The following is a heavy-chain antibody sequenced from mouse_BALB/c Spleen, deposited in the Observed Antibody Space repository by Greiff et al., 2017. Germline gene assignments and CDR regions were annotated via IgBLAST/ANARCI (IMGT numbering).Heavy chain of an antibody. CDR2: ISSGSSTI. J-gene: IGHJ4*01. CDR3: ARSLYFGNYGDAMDY. V-gene: IGHV5-17*02. D-gene: IGHD2-1*01. CDR1: GFTFSSFG. Sequence: EVKLMESGGGLVEPGGSRKLSCAASGFTFSSFGMHWVRQAPEKGLEWVAYISSGSSTIYYADTVKGRFTISRGNPKNTLFLQMTSLRSEDTAMYYCARSLYFGNYGDAMDYWGQGTSGTVSS.